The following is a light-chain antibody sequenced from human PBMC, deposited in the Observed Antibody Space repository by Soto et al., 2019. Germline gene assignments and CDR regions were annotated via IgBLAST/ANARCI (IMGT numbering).Light chain of an antibody. CDR1: QGISTA. Sequence: AIQLTQSPSSLSASVGDRVTITCRASQGISTALAWYQQKPGKAPKFLIYDASSLESGVPSRFSGSGPGTDFTLTFSSLQPEDFATYYCQQFNSYPITFGQGTRLEIK. J-gene: IGKJ5*01. CDR2: DAS. CDR3: QQFNSYPIT. V-gene: IGKV1-13*02.